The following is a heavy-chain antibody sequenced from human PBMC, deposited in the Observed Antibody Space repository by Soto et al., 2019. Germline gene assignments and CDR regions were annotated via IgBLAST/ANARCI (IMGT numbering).Heavy chain of an antibody. V-gene: IGHV3-30-3*01. CDR3: ARDSVPAAIRLLAYYYYGTDV. J-gene: IGHJ6*02. CDR2: ISYDGSNK. CDR1: GFTFSSYA. D-gene: IGHD2-2*01. Sequence: GGSLRLSCAASGFTFSSYAMHWVRQAPGKGLEWVAVISYDGSNKYYADSVKGRFTISRDNSKNTLYLQMNSLRAEDTAVYYCARDSVPAAIRLLAYYYYGTDVWRQGPTGTSP.